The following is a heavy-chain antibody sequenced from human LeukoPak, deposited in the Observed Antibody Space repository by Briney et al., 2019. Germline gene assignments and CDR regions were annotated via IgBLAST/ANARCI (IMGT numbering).Heavy chain of an antibody. CDR1: GCTFTGYY. V-gene: IGHV1-2*02. J-gene: IGHJ5*02. Sequence: ASVKVSCKASGCTFTGYYMHWVRQAPGQGLEWMGWINPNSGGTNYAQKFRGRVTMTRDTSISTAYMELSRLRSDDTAVYYCARDLNYDSSGPHSWFDPWGQGTLVTVSS. CDR2: INPNSGGT. CDR3: ARDLNYDSSGPHSWFDP. D-gene: IGHD3-22*01.